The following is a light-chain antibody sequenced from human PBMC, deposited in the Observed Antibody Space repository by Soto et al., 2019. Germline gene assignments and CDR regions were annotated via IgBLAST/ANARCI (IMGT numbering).Light chain of an antibody. J-gene: IGKJ5*01. CDR1: QSLSGN. V-gene: IGKV3-15*01. CDR3: QQYNNWPIT. Sequence: EIVMTQSPATLAGSPGETVTLSCRASQSLSGNLAWYQQKPGQAPRLLIFRASTRATGVPARFSGRGSGTEFTLTISSLQSEDFAVYYCQQYNNWPITFGQGTRLEIK. CDR2: RAS.